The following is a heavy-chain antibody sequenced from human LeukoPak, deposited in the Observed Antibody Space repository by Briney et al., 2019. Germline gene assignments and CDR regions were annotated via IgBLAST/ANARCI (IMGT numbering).Heavy chain of an antibody. CDR3: ATLYSSPPWVMDV. J-gene: IGHJ6*03. Sequence: GASVKVSCKVSGYTLTELSMHWVRQAPGKGLEWMGGFDPEDGETIYAQKFQGRVTMTEDTSTDTAYMELSSLRSEDTAVYYCATLYSSPPWVMDVWGKGTTATVSS. CDR2: FDPEDGET. CDR1: GYTLTELS. V-gene: IGHV1-24*01. D-gene: IGHD6-13*01.